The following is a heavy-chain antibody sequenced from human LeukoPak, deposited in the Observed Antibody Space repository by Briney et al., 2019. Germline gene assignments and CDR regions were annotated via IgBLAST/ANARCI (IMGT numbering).Heavy chain of an antibody. CDR1: GGSISSGSYY. Sequence: SEALSLTCTVSGGSISSGSYYWSWIRQPAGKGLEWIGRIYTSGSTNYNPSLKSRVTISVDTSKNQFSLKLSSVTAADTAVYYCARDRGYSYGYNEYDYWGQGTLVTVSS. CDR2: IYTSGST. J-gene: IGHJ4*02. V-gene: IGHV4-61*02. D-gene: IGHD5-18*01. CDR3: ARDRGYSYGYNEYDY.